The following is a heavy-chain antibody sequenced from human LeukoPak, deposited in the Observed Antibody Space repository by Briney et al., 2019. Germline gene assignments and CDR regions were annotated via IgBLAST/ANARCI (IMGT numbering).Heavy chain of an antibody. J-gene: IGHJ3*02. CDR3: AREVGYSYGYVRDAFDI. CDR2: ISAYNGNT. D-gene: IGHD5-18*01. Sequence: ASVKVSCKASGYTFTSYGISWVRQAPGQGLEWMGWISAYNGNTNYAQKLQGRVTMTTDTSTSTAHMELRSLRSDDTAVYYCAREVGYSYGYVRDAFDIWGQGTMVTVSS. V-gene: IGHV1-18*01. CDR1: GYTFTSYG.